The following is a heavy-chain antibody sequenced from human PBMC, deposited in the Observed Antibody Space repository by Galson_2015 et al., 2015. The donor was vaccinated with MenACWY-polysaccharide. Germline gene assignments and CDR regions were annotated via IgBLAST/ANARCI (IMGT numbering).Heavy chain of an antibody. V-gene: IGHV4-61*02. CDR3: TRDTTGIAASAVY. D-gene: IGHD6-13*01. J-gene: IGHJ4*02. Sequence: TLSLTCIVSGGSISSGTYYWSWIRQSAGEGLEWIGRIYTSGSTNYNPSLRSRVTISIDTSKNQFSLKLSSVTAADTAVYYCTRDTTGIAASAVYWGQGTLVTVSS. CDR2: IYTSGST. CDR1: GGSISSGTYY.